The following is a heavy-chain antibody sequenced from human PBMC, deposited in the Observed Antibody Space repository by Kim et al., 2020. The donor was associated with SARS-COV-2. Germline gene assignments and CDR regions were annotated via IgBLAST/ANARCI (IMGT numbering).Heavy chain of an antibody. CDR3: AKSRVRGYSGFNFDY. J-gene: IGHJ4*02. CDR1: GFTFSSYA. CDR2: ISGSGGST. Sequence: GGSLRLSCAASGFTFSSYAMSWVRQAPGKGLEWVSAISGSGGSTYYADSVKGRFTISRDNSKNTLYLQMNSLRAEDTAVYYCAKSRVRGYSGFNFDYWGQGTLVTVSS. D-gene: IGHD5-12*01. V-gene: IGHV3-23*01.